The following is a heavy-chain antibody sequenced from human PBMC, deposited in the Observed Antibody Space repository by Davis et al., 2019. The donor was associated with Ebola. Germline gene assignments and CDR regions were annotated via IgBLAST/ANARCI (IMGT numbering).Heavy chain of an antibody. D-gene: IGHD6-19*01. V-gene: IGHV4-34*01. Sequence: PSETLSLTCAVYGGSFSGYYWSWIRQPPGKGLEWIGEINHSGSTNYNPSLKSRVTISVDTSKNQFSLKLSSVTAADTAVYYCARHKGVAGTDYYYGMDVWGQGTTVTVSS. CDR3: ARHKGVAGTDYYYGMDV. J-gene: IGHJ6*02. CDR2: INHSGST. CDR1: GGSFSGYY.